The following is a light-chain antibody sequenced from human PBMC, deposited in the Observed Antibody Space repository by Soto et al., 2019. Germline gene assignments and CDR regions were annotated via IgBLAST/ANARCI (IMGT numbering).Light chain of an antibody. Sequence: EIVWTQSPGTLSLSPWERATLSCRASQSVSSSYLAWYQQKPGQAPRLRINGASSRDTGIPDRFSGSGSGTDFTLTISRLETQDFAVYYCQQYGTSPPSTFGQGTRLEIK. CDR2: GAS. CDR1: QSVSSSY. J-gene: IGKJ5*01. V-gene: IGKV3-20*01. CDR3: QQYGTSPPST.